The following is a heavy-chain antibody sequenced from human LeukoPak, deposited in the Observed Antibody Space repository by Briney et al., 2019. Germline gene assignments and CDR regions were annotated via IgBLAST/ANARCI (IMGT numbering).Heavy chain of an antibody. V-gene: IGHV1-18*01. CDR2: ISAYNGNT. CDR3: ARDRAATIFGVVIILRRWSHYYMDV. D-gene: IGHD3-3*01. J-gene: IGHJ6*03. Sequence: ASVKVSCTASGYTFTNYGISWVRQAPGQGLEWMGWISAYNGNTNYAQKLQGRVTMTTDTSTSTAYMELRSLRSDDTAVYYCARDRAATIFGVVIILRRWSHYYMDVWGKGTTVTVSS. CDR1: GYTFTNYG.